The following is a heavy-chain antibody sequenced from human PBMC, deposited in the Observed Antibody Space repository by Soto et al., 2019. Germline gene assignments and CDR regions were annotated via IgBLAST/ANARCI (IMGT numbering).Heavy chain of an antibody. Sequence: PGGSLRLSCAASGFTLSGSVIYWVRQPSGKGLEWVGRIRSRSNGYATAYAASVRGRFTISRDDSKNTAYLQMNSLKTEDTAVYYCSRPRYSNYDSDYWGQGTLVTVSS. CDR1: GFTLSGSV. CDR2: IRSRSNGYAT. V-gene: IGHV3-73*01. J-gene: IGHJ4*02. CDR3: SRPRYSNYDSDY. D-gene: IGHD5-12*01.